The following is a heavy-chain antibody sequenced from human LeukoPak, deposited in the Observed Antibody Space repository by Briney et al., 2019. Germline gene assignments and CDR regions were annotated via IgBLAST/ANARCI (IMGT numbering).Heavy chain of an antibody. CDR2: ISGSGGNT. Sequence: GGSLRLSCAASGFTFNGYAMSWVRQAPGKGLEWVSTISGSGGNTYYADSVKGRFTISRDNSKNTLSLQMNSLRAEDTAVYYCARLHGGNSADAPAGYWGQGTLVTVSS. J-gene: IGHJ4*02. CDR1: GFTFNGYA. D-gene: IGHD4-23*01. CDR3: ARLHGGNSADAPAGY. V-gene: IGHV3-23*01.